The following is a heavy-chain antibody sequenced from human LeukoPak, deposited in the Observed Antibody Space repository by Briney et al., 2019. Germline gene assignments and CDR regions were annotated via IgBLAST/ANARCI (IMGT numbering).Heavy chain of an antibody. CDR2: INPNSGGT. V-gene: IGHV1-2*06. D-gene: IGHD6-19*01. J-gene: IGHJ4*02. CDR3: ARGRYSSGWSPLFY. Sequence: ASVKVSCKASGYTFTGYYMHWVRQAPGQGLEWMGRINPNSGGTNYAQKFQGRVTMNRDTSISTAYMELSRLRSDDTAVYYCARGRYSSGWSPLFYWGQGTLVTVSS. CDR1: GYTFTGYY.